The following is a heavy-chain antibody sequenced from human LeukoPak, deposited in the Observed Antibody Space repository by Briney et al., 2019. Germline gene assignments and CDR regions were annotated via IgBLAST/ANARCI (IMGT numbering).Heavy chain of an antibody. CDR3: ARSNRILDV. D-gene: IGHD3-3*01. J-gene: IGHJ6*02. CDR1: GFTFSSYA. CDR2: ISSSGSTI. V-gene: IGHV3-48*04. Sequence: PGGSLRLSCAASGFTFSSYAMSWVRQAPGNGLEWVSYISSSGSTIYYADSVKGRFTISRDNAKNSLYLQMNSLRAEDTAVYYCARSNRILDVWGQGTTVTVSS.